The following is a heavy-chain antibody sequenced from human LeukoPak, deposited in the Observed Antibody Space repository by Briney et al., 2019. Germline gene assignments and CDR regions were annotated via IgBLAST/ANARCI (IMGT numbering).Heavy chain of an antibody. CDR2: ISGSGGST. CDR3: AKGRAGDYGGKPRQGY. CDR1: GFTFSSYA. D-gene: IGHD4-23*01. J-gene: IGHJ4*02. V-gene: IGHV3-23*01. Sequence: PGGSLRLSCAASGFTFSSYAMSWVRPAPGKGLEWVSAISGSGGSTYYADSVKGRFTISRDNSKNTLYLQMNSLRAEDTAVYYCAKGRAGDYGGKPRQGYWGQGTLVTVSS.